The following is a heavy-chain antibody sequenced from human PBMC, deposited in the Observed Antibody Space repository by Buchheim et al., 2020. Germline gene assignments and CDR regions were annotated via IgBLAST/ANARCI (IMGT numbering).Heavy chain of an antibody. Sequence: QVQLVQSGAEVKKPGASVKVSCKASGYTFTGYYMHWVRQAPGQGLEWMGWINPNSGGTNYAQQFQGWVTMTRDTSISPASMELSRLRSDDTAVYYCARGSRTNYYGMDVWGQGTT. D-gene: IGHD2-8*01. CDR1: GYTFTGYY. V-gene: IGHV1-2*04. J-gene: IGHJ6*02. CDR2: INPNSGGT. CDR3: ARGSRTNYYGMDV.